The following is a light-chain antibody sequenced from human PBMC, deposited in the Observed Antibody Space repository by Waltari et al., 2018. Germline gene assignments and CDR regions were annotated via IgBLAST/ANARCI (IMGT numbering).Light chain of an antibody. CDR2: WAS. CDR3: QQYYSSLRT. J-gene: IGKJ1*01. Sequence: DIVMTQSPDSLAVSLGERATINCKSSPSVLYSSNNKNYLAWYQQKPGQPPKLLIYWASTRESGVPDRFSGSGSGTDFTLTISSLRAEDVAVYYCQQYYSSLRTFGQGTKVEIK. V-gene: IGKV4-1*01. CDR1: PSVLYSSNNKNY.